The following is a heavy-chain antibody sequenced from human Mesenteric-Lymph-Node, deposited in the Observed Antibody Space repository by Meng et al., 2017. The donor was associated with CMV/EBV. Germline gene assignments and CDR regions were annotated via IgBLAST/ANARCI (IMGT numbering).Heavy chain of an antibody. J-gene: IGHJ4*02. CDR1: GGSFSGYY. CDR2: INHSGST. D-gene: IGHD3-10*01. CDR3: ATTLSGSGIYTNYDN. Sequence: SETLSLTCAVYGGSFSGYYWSWIRQPPGKGLEWIGDINHSGSTNYNPSLKSRVTISVDTSKNQFYLTLRSVTAADTAVYYCATTLSGSGIYTNYDNWGQGTLVTVSS. V-gene: IGHV4-34*01.